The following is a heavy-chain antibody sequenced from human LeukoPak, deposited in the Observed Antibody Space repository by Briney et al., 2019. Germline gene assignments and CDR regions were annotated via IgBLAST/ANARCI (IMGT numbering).Heavy chain of an antibody. D-gene: IGHD6-19*01. CDR1: GFTFSSYG. V-gene: IGHV3-30*18. CDR2: ISYDGSNK. Sequence: GGSLRLSCAASGFTFSSYGMHWVRQAPGKGLEWVAVISYDGSNKYYADSVKGRFTISRDNSKNTLYLQMNSLRAEDTAVYYCAKDGIVSGGWYRILGGYYYGMDVWGQGTTVTVSS. J-gene: IGHJ6*02. CDR3: AKDGIVSGGWYRILGGYYYGMDV.